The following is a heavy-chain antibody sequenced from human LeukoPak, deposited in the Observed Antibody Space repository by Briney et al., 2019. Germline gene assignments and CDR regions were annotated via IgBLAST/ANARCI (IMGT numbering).Heavy chain of an antibody. Sequence: GRSLRLSCAASGFTFSSYAMHWVRQAPGKGLEWVAVISYDGSNKYYADSVKGRFTISRDNSKNTLYLQMNSLRAEDTAVYYCAKDAGDCSSTSCYLFDYWGQGTLVTVSS. CDR3: AKDAGDCSSTSCYLFDY. CDR2: ISYDGSNK. J-gene: IGHJ4*02. D-gene: IGHD2-2*01. CDR1: GFTFSSYA. V-gene: IGHV3-30-3*01.